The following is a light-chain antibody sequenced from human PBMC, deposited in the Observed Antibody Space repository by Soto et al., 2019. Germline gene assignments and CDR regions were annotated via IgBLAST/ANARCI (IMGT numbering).Light chain of an antibody. V-gene: IGLV1-40*01. CDR1: SSNIGANFD. CDR2: GTT. J-gene: IGLJ2*01. CDR3: QSYDSSLSGVL. Sequence: QSVLTQPPSVSGAPGQRVSISCTGSSSNIGANFDVHWFQQLPGTAPKLLIYGTTKRPSGVPDRFSASKSVTSASLAITGLQAEDEADYYCQSYDSSLSGVLFGGGTKLTVL.